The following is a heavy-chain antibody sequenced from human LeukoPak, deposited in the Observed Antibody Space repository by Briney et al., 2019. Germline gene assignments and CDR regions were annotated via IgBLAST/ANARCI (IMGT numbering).Heavy chain of an antibody. CDR2: IIPIFGTA. D-gene: IGHD4-17*01. CDR1: GGTFSSYA. Sequence: ASVKVSCKASGGTFSSYAISWVRQAPGQGLEWMGGIIPIFGTANYAQKFQGRVTITADKSTSTAYMELSSLRSEDTAVYYCARDLPGGYGDAPYAFDIWGQGTMVTVSS. CDR3: ARDLPGGYGDAPYAFDI. J-gene: IGHJ3*02. V-gene: IGHV1-69*06.